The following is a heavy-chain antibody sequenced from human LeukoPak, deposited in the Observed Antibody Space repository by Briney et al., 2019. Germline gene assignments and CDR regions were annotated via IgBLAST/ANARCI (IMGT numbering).Heavy chain of an antibody. J-gene: IGHJ4*02. CDR3: AKGSGLFSLAFDY. Sequence: GGSLRLSCAASGFTFSSYGMSWVRQAPGKGLEWVSAISGSGGSTYYADSVKGRFTISRDNSKNTLYLQMNSLRAEDTAVYYCAKGSGLFSLAFDYWGQGTLVTVSS. CDR2: ISGSGGST. CDR1: GFTFSSYG. V-gene: IGHV3-23*01. D-gene: IGHD3-10*01.